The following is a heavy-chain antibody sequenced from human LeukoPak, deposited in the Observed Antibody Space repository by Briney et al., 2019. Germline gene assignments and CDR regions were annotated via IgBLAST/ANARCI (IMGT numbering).Heavy chain of an antibody. CDR2: ISGDSDTI. V-gene: IGHV3-11*01. Sequence: GGSLRLSCVASGFTFSDYYMNWVRQTPEKGPEWIAHISGDSDTIYYTDSVKGRFTISRDNARNSLFLQMDSLRAEDTAVYYCARDSNTAMIILDHWGQGTPVTVSS. D-gene: IGHD5-18*01. J-gene: IGHJ4*02. CDR1: GFTFSDYY. CDR3: ARDSNTAMIILDH.